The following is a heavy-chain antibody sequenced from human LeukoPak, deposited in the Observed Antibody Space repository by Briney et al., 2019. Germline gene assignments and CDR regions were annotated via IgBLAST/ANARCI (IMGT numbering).Heavy chain of an antibody. CDR1: GYTFTNYY. V-gene: IGHV1-46*01. Sequence: GASVKVSCKASGYTFTNYYRHWVRQAPGQGLEWMGLSNPTGSSTNYAQKFRGRVTMTRDTSTTTVYMELSSLRSEDTAVYYCAGEESGGYFDYWGQATLVTVSS. D-gene: IGHD2-8*02. CDR3: AGEESGGYFDY. CDR2: SNPTGSST. J-gene: IGHJ4*02.